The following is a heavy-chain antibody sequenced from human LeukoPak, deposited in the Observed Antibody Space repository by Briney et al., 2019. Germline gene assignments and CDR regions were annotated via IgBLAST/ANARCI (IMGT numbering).Heavy chain of an antibody. CDR3: AKVGFRYSSSWYYFDY. CDR1: GFTFSSYA. CDR2: ISGSGGST. D-gene: IGHD6-13*01. V-gene: IGHV3-23*01. Sequence: GGSLRLSCAASGFTFSSYAMSWVRQAPGKGLEWVSAISGSGGSTYYADSVKGRFTIPRDNSKNTLYLQMNSLRAEDTAVYYCAKVGFRYSSSWYYFDYWGQGTLVTVSS. J-gene: IGHJ4*02.